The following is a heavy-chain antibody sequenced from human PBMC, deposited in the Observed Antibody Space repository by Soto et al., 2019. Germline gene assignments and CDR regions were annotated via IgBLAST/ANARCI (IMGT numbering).Heavy chain of an antibody. D-gene: IGHD2-15*01. Sequence: GASVKVSCKASGGTFSSYSISWVRQSPVQGLEWMGGIIPIFGTANYAQKFQGRVTITADESTSTAYMELSSLRSEDTAVYYCARGSVVAAHEHYFDYWGQGTLVTVSS. CDR3: ARGSVVAAHEHYFDY. CDR2: IIPIFGTA. CDR1: GGTFSSYS. J-gene: IGHJ4*02. V-gene: IGHV1-69*13.